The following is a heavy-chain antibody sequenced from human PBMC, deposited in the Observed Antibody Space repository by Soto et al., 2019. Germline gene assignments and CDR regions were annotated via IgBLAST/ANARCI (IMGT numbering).Heavy chain of an antibody. Sequence: SETLSLTCTVSGGSISSYYWSWIRQPPGKGLEWIGYIYYSGSTNYNPSLKSRVTISVDTSKNQFSLKLSSVTAADTAVYYCARYRSSSSWYGGGSWFDPWGQGTLVTVSS. CDR1: GGSISSYY. J-gene: IGHJ5*02. V-gene: IGHV4-59*01. D-gene: IGHD6-13*01. CDR2: IYYSGST. CDR3: ARYRSSSSWYGGGSWFDP.